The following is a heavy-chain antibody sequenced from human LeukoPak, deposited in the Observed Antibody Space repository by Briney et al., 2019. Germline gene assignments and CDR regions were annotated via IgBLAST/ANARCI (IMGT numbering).Heavy chain of an antibody. CDR3: ARGGVDYYGSGTYYLMYYFDY. Sequence: GGSLRLSCAASGFTFRSYSMSWVRQAPGKGLEWVSGISGSGGASYYADSVKGRFTISRDDSHNTLYLQMNSLRAEDTAVYFCARGGVDYYGSGTYYLMYYFDYWGQGALVTVSS. J-gene: IGHJ4*02. CDR2: ISGSGGAS. D-gene: IGHD3-10*01. V-gene: IGHV3-23*01. CDR1: GFTFRSYS.